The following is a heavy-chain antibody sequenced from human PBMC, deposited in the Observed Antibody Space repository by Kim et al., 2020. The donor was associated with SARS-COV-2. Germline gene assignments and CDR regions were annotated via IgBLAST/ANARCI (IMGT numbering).Heavy chain of an antibody. V-gene: IGHV4-4*07. Sequence: SETLSLTCTFSGGSISNYYWNWIRRPAGKGLEWIGRISPSGSSNFNPSLKSRVTMSVDTSKNQLSLRLSSVTAADTAIYYCARDPTVGYRRDDYWGQGTLVTVSS. CDR1: GGSISNYY. J-gene: IGHJ4*02. CDR2: ISPSGSS. CDR3: ARDPTVGYRRDDY. D-gene: IGHD6-13*01.